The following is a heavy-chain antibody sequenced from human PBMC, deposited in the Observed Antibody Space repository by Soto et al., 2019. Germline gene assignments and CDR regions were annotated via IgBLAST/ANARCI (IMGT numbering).Heavy chain of an antibody. CDR1: GGFVSSGSFF. Sequence: QVPLQPWGAGMLKPLETLFPTCAVYGGFVSSGSFFWGWIRQPPGEGLEWVGEMRPSGGTHFNPSLKSRVTISVDTAKNQFSLKMSSVTAADTALYYCARVERGTATTVVDAFDIWGPGTMVTVSS. D-gene: IGHD1-1*01. J-gene: IGHJ3*02. CDR3: ARVERGTATTVVDAFDI. V-gene: IGHV4-34*01. CDR2: MRPSGGT.